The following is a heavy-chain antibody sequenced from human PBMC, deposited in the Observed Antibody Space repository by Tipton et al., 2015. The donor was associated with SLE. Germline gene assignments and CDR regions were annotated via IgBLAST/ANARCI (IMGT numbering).Heavy chain of an antibody. Sequence: SLRLSCAASGFTFSDHYMDWVRQAPGKGLEWVGRTRNKANSYTTEYAASVKGRFTISRDDSKNSLYLQMNSLKTEDTAVYYCARGDEGAFDIWGQGTMVTVSS. D-gene: IGHD2-21*01. V-gene: IGHV3-72*01. CDR3: ARGDEGAFDI. J-gene: IGHJ3*02. CDR2: TRNKANSYTT. CDR1: GFTFSDHY.